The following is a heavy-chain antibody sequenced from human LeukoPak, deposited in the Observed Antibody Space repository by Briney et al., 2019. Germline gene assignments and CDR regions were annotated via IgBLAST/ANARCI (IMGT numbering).Heavy chain of an antibody. Sequence: GRSLRLSCAASGFTFSSYAMGWVRQAPGRGLEWVSATTSSGGTYYIPSVRGRFIVSRDNSRNTLYLQMNGLTAEDTATYYCAKEDYRDHTTGFDSWGQGTLVTVSS. CDR1: GFTFSSYA. V-gene: IGHV3-23*01. CDR2: TTSSGGT. J-gene: IGHJ5*01. CDR3: AKEDYRDHTTGFDS. D-gene: IGHD4-17*01.